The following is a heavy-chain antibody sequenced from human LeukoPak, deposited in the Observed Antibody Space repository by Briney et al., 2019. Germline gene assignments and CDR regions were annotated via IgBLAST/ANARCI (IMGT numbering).Heavy chain of an antibody. CDR1: GFSFKSYA. CDR3: ARVAQGASTENYYYYYMDV. CDR2: IASSGSYI. D-gene: IGHD1-1*01. V-gene: IGHV3-21*01. J-gene: IGHJ6*03. Sequence: NPGGSLRLSCAASGFSFKSYAIRWVRQAPGEGLEWVSSIASSGSYIYNADSVKGRFTFSRDNAKNSLYLQMSSLRAEDTAVYYCARVAQGASTENYYYYYMDVWGKGTTVTVSS.